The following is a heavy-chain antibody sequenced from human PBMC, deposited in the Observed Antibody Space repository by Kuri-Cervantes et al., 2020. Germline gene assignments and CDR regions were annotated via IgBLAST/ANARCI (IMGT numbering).Heavy chain of an antibody. CDR3: ARVLSRSGNFDY. Sequence: ASVKVSCKASGYTFTGYYMHWVRQAPGQGLEWMGWISAYNGNTNYAQKLQGRVTMTTDTSTSTAYMELRSLRSDDTAVYYCARVLSRSGNFDYWGQGTLVTDSS. J-gene: IGHJ4*02. V-gene: IGHV1-18*04. CDR2: ISAYNGNT. D-gene: IGHD1-26*01. CDR1: GYTFTGYY.